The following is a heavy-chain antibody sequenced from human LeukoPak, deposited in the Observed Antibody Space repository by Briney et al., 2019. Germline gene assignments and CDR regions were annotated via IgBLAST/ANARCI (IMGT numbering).Heavy chain of an antibody. V-gene: IGHV5-51*01. CDR2: IYPGDSDT. J-gene: IGHJ3*02. CDR1: GYSFTSYW. CDR3: ARRCSGWYYAAPHAFDI. D-gene: IGHD6-19*01. Sequence: GESLKISCKGSGYSFTSYWIGWVRQLPGKGLEWMGIIYPGDSDTRYSPSFQGQVTISADKSISTAYLQWSSLKASDTAMYYCARRCSGWYYAAPHAFDIWGQGTMVTVSS.